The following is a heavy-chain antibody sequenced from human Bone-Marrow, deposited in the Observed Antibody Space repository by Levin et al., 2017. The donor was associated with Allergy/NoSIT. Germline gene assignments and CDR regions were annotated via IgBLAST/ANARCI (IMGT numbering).Heavy chain of an antibody. J-gene: IGHJ4*02. CDR2: IKSKTDGGTT. D-gene: IGHD4-17*01. CDR3: TTAYYGDSYYFDY. V-gene: IGHV3-15*07. Sequence: GGSLRLSCAASGFTFSNAWMNWVRQAPGKGLEWVGRIKSKTDGGTTDYAAPVKGRFTISRDDSKNTLYLQMNSLKTEDTAVYYCTTAYYGDSYYFDYWGQGTLVTVSS. CDR1: GFTFSNAW.